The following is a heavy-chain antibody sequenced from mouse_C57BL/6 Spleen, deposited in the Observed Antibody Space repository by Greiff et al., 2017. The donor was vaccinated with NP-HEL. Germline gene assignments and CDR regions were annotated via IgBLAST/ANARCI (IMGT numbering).Heavy chain of an antibody. Sequence: EVQLQESGPGLVKPSQSLSLTCSVTGYSITSGYYWNWIRQFPGNKLEWMGYISYDGSNNYNPSLKNRISITRDTSKNQFFLKLNSVTTEDTATYYCARGGVRREGAMDYWGQGTSVTVSS. J-gene: IGHJ4*01. D-gene: IGHD2-14*01. CDR1: GYSITSGYY. V-gene: IGHV3-6*01. CDR2: ISYDGSN. CDR3: ARGGVRREGAMDY.